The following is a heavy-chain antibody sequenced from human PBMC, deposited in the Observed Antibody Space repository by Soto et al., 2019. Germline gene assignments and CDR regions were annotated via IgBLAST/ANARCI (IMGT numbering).Heavy chain of an antibody. V-gene: IGHV3-11*05. J-gene: IGHJ4*02. CDR1: GFTFSDYY. CDR3: ARGFFSGDPVLGY. CDR2: ISSSSSYT. Sequence: QVQLVESGGGLVKPGGSLRLSCAASGFTFSDYYMSWIRQAPGKGLEWVSYISSSSSYTNYAYSVKGRFTISRDNAKNSLYLQMNSLRAEDTAVYYCARGFFSGDPVLGYWGQGTLVTVSS. D-gene: IGHD3-3*02.